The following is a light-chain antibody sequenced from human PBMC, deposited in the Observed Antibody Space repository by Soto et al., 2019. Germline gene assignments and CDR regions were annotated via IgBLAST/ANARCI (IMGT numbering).Light chain of an antibody. CDR1: SSNIGSKY. CDR2: RDN. V-gene: IGLV1-47*01. J-gene: IGLJ2*01. Sequence: QSVLTQPPSASGTPGQRVTISCSGSSSNIGSKYVYWYQQLPGTAPKLLMYRDNQRSSGVPDRFSGSKSGTSASLAISGLRSDDEADYYCAAWDDSLSGVVFGGGTKLPVL. CDR3: AAWDDSLSGVV.